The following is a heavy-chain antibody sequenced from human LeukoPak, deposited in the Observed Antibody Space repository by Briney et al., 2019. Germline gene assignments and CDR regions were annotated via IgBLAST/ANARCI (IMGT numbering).Heavy chain of an antibody. J-gene: IGHJ4*02. CDR3: ARVSEGITMLRGVISY. D-gene: IGHD3-10*01. Sequence: SETLSLTCTVSGGSISSGGYYWSWIRQHPGKGLEWIGYIYYSGSTYYNPSLKSRVTISVDTSKNQFSLKLSSVAAADTAVYYCARVSEGITMLRGVISYWGQGTLVTVSS. V-gene: IGHV4-31*03. CDR1: GGSISSGGYY. CDR2: IYYSGST.